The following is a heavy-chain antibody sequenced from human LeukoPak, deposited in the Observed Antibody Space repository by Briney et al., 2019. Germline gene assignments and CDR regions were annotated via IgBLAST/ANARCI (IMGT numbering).Heavy chain of an antibody. CDR2: IKEDGSEK. V-gene: IGHV3-7*01. Sequence: GGSLRPSCAASGFTFNRDWTAWVRQAPGKGLEWAANIKEDGSEKNYVDSVKGRFTISRDNAVNSVYLQMNDLRAEDTGVYYCATKEPSTSGWSYWGQGTLVTVSS. CDR3: ATKEPSTSGWSY. D-gene: IGHD6-19*01. J-gene: IGHJ4*02. CDR1: GFTFNRDW.